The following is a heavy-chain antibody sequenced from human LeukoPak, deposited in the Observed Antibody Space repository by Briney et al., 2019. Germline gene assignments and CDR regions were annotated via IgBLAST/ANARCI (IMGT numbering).Heavy chain of an antibody. Sequence: PGGSLRLSCAASGFTFSSYAMSWVRQAPGKGLEWVSAISGSGGSTYYADSVKGRFTISRDNSKNTLYLQMNSLRAEDTAVYYCAKGYCSSTSCHYYYYYMDVWGKGTTVTVSS. V-gene: IGHV3-23*01. J-gene: IGHJ6*03. D-gene: IGHD2-2*01. CDR2: ISGSGGST. CDR1: GFTFSSYA. CDR3: AKGYCSSTSCHYYYYYMDV.